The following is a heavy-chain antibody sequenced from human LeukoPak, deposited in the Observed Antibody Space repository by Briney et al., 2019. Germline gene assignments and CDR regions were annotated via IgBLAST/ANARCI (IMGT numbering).Heavy chain of an antibody. J-gene: IGHJ1*01. V-gene: IGHV3-64*01. D-gene: IGHD1-26*01. CDR2: ISSNGGST. Sequence: PGGSLRLSCAASGFTFSSYAMHWVRQAPGKGLEYVSAISSNGGSTYYANSVKGRFTISRDNSKNTLYLQMGSLRAEDMAVYYCARHPGGSYQLYFQHWGQGTLVTVSS. CDR3: ARHPGGSYQLYFQH. CDR1: GFTFSSYA.